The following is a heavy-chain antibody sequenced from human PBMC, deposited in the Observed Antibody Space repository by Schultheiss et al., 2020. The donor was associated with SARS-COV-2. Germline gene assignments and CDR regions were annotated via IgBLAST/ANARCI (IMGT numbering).Heavy chain of an antibody. CDR1: GGSVSSYF. CDR3: ARDDSTVIVDP. V-gene: IGHV4-59*02. Sequence: SETLSLTCNVSGGSVSSYFWSWIRQPPGKELEWIGYIYYTGTTTYNPALKSRVSISVDTSKNQFSLKLSSVTAADTAVYYCARDDSTVIVDPWGQGTLVTVSS. J-gene: IGHJ5*02. CDR2: IYYTGTT. D-gene: IGHD3-22*01.